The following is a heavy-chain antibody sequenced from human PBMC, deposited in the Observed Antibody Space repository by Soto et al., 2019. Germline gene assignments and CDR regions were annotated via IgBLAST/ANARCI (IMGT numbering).Heavy chain of an antibody. CDR2: ISYDGSNK. J-gene: IGHJ5*02. D-gene: IGHD6-13*01. Sequence: QVQRVESGGGVVQPGRSLRLSCAASGFTFSSYGMHWVRQAPGKGLEWVAVISYDGSNKYYADSVKGRFTISRDTSKNWRYLHTHSLRAASTAVYYCAKERGIAAADPWFDPWGQGSLVTVSP. V-gene: IGHV3-30*18. CDR3: AKERGIAAADPWFDP. CDR1: GFTFSSYG.